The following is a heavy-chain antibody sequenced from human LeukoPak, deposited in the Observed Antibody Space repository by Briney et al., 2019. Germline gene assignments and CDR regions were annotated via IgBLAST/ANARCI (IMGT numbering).Heavy chain of an antibody. D-gene: IGHD2-2*01. CDR2: INPNSGGT. V-gene: IGHV1-2*06. CDR1: GYTFTVYY. CDR3: ARDAPIVVVPAAIPEYYYYYGMDV. J-gene: IGHJ6*02. Sequence: ASVTVSCKASGYTFTVYYMHWVRQAPGQGLEWMGRINPNSGGTNYAQKFQGRVTMTRDTSISTAYMELSRLRSDDTAVYYCARDAPIVVVPAAIPEYYYYYGMDVWGQGTTVTVSS.